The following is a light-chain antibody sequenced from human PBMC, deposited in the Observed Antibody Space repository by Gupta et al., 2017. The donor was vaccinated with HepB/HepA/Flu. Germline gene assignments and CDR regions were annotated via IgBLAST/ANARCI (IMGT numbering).Light chain of an antibody. CDR3: MEALSTASHT. J-gene: IGKJ2*01. V-gene: IGKV2-28*01. CDR1: QSLLHSNDYNY. Sequence: DIVLTPTPLSLPVTHGEPASISCRSSQSLLHSNDYNYLDWYQQKPGQSPQLLIYIASTRASGVPARFSGSGSGTDFTLTISRVQPEDVGAYYCMEALSTASHTFGQGTKLEIK. CDR2: IAS.